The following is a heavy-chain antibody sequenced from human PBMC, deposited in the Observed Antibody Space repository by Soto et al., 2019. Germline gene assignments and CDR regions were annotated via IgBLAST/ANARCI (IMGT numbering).Heavy chain of an antibody. J-gene: IGHJ5*02. V-gene: IGHV4-30-4*01. CDR1: GGSISSGDYY. D-gene: IGHD4-17*01. CDR2: IYYSGST. Sequence: SETLSLTCTVSGGSISSGDYYWSWIRQPPEKGLEWIGYIYYSGSTYYNPSLKSRVTISVDTSKNQFSLKLSSVTAADTAVYYCARAPGDYGRWLDPWGQGTLVTVSS. CDR3: ARAPGDYGRWLDP.